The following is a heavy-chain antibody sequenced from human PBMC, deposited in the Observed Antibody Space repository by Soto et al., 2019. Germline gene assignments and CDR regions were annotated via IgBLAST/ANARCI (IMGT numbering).Heavy chain of an antibody. Sequence: PGGSLRLSCAASEFTFDKYYMTWVRQAPGKGPEWVANIKPDGSEQYYVDSVKGRFTISRDNANNSLYLQMNSLRAEDTAVYFCARGNWNYYYGFDVSGQGTRVTFSS. CDR2: IKPDGSEQ. D-gene: IGHD1-20*01. CDR3: ARGNWNYYYGFDV. J-gene: IGHJ6*02. V-gene: IGHV3-7*01. CDR1: EFTFDKYY.